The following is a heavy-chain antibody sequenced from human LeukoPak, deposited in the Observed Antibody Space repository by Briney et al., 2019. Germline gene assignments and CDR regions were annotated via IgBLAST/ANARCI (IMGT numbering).Heavy chain of an antibody. CDR2: MNPNSGNT. J-gene: IGHJ6*03. Sequence: AAVKVSCKASGYTFTSYYMHWVRQATGQGLEWMGWMNPNSGNTGYAQKFQGRVTITRNTSISTAYMELSSLRSEDTAVYYCARGMRSSWFGGYSSGWYEGYYYYYYMDVWGKGTTVTVSS. V-gene: IGHV1-8*03. CDR1: GYTFTSYY. CDR3: ARGMRSSWFGGYSSGWYEGYYYYYYMDV. D-gene: IGHD6-19*01.